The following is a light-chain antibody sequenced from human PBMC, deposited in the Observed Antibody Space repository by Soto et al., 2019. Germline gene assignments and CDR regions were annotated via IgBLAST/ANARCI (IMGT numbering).Light chain of an antibody. CDR3: SSYASSCAIVR. Sequence: QSALTQPASASGSPGQSITISCTGTSSDVGGYNYVSWYQQQPGRAPKLMIFDVSTRPSGISNRFSGSKSGDTASLTISGLQAEDEADYYCSSYASSCAIVRFGGGTKLTVL. V-gene: IGLV2-14*03. CDR1: SSDVGGYNY. J-gene: IGLJ2*01. CDR2: DVS.